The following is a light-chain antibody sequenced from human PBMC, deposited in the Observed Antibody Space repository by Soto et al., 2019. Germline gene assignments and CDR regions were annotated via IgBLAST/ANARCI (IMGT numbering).Light chain of an antibody. J-gene: IGLJ2*01. CDR2: EGS. Sequence: QSALTQPASVSGSPGQSITISCTGTSSDVGSYHLVSWYQQHPGKAPKLMIDEGSKRPSGVSNRFSGSKSGNTAPLTISGLQADDEDDYYCCSYAGSNTLVFGGGTKLTVL. CDR1: SSDVGSYHL. V-gene: IGLV2-23*01. CDR3: CSYAGSNTLV.